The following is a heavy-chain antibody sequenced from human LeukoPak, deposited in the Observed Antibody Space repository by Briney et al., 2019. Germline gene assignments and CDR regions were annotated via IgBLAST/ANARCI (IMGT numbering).Heavy chain of an antibody. CDR3: TRASRGYSYGFAEY. D-gene: IGHD5-18*01. V-gene: IGHV4-59*07. CDR1: GGFISSYY. Sequence: SDTLSLTCTVSGGFISSYYWRWIRQPPGKGLEWIGYMYFGGSSNYHPSIKSRVTISVDTSKNQLSLNLNSVTAADTAVYYCTRASRGYSYGFAEYWGQGTLVTVSS. CDR2: MYFGGSS. J-gene: IGHJ4*02.